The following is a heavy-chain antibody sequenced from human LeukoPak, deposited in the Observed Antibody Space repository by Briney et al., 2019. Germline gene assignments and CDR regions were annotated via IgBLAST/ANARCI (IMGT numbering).Heavy chain of an antibody. CDR2: IWYDGSNK. D-gene: IGHD3-22*01. J-gene: IGHJ4*02. CDR1: GFTFSSYG. V-gene: IGHV3-33*01. Sequence: GTSLRLSCAASGFTFSSYGMHWVRQAPGKGLEWVAVIWYDGSNKYYADSVKGRFTISRDNSKNALYLQMNSLRAEDTAVYYCARDRRYYDSSGYHDYWGQGTLVTVSS. CDR3: ARDRRYYDSSGYHDY.